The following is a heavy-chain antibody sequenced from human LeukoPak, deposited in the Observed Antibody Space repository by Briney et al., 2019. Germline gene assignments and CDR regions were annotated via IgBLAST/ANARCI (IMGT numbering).Heavy chain of an antibody. D-gene: IGHD6-19*01. Sequence: SETLSLTCTVSGGSISSYYWSWIRQPPGKGLEWIGYIYYSGSTNYNPSLKSRVTISVDTSKNQFSLKLSSVTAADTAVYYCARDWAAVAGTVNWFDPWGQGTLVTVSS. CDR3: ARDWAAVAGTVNWFDP. J-gene: IGHJ5*02. CDR2: IYYSGST. CDR1: GGSISSYY. V-gene: IGHV4-59*12.